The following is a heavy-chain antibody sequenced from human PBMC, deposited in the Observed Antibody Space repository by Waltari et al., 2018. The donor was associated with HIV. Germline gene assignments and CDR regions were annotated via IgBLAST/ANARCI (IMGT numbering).Heavy chain of an antibody. J-gene: IGHJ4*02. CDR2: IYHSGST. CDR3: TRAGYNTGWKGNFFDY. V-gene: IGHV4-38-2*01. CDR1: GYSISSGYY. D-gene: IGHD6-19*01. Sequence: QVQLQESGPGLVKPSETLSLTCAVSGYSISSGYYWGWIRQPPGKGLEWIGSIYHSGSTYYNPSLKSRVTISVDTSMNQFSLHLKSVTPEDTAIYYCTRAGYNTGWKGNFFDYWGQGILVTVSS.